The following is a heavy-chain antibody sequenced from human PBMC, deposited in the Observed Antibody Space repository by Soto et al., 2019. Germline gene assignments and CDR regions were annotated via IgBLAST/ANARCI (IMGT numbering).Heavy chain of an antibody. CDR1: GGSISSSGYY. CDR3: ARHGTYCGGDCHDAFDI. CDR2: ISYSGST. V-gene: IGHV4-39*01. Sequence: SETLSLTCTISGGSISSSGYYWGWIRQPPGKGLEWIGSISYSGSTHYSPSLKSRVTISVDTSKNQFSLKLSSVTAADTAVYYCARHGTYCGGDCHDAFDIWGQGTMVTVSS. D-gene: IGHD2-21*01. J-gene: IGHJ3*02.